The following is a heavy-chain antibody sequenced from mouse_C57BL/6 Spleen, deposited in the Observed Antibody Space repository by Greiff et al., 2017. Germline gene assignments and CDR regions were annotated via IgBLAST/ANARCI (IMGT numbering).Heavy chain of an antibody. Sequence: VQLQQSDAELVKPGASVKISCKVSGYTFTDHTIHWMKQRPEQGLEWIGYIYPRDGSTKYNEKFKGKATLTADKSSSTAYMQLNSLTSEDSAVYFCASPIYYDYGEFAYWGQGTLVTVSA. D-gene: IGHD2-4*01. CDR1: GYTFTDHT. CDR2: IYPRDGST. V-gene: IGHV1-78*01. J-gene: IGHJ3*01. CDR3: ASPIYYDYGEFAY.